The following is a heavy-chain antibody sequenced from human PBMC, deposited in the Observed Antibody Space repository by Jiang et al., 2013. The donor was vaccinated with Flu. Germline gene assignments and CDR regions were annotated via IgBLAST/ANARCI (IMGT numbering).Heavy chain of an antibody. CDR1: GGSFSGYY. CDR2: INHSGST. V-gene: IGHV4-34*01. J-gene: IGHJ4*02. D-gene: IGHD3-3*01. Sequence: LLKPSETLSLTCAAYGGSFSGYYWSWIRQPPGKGLEWIGEINHSGSTNYNPSLKSRVTISVDTSKNQFSLKLSSVTAADTAVYYCARAKNNYDFWSGYYMGFDYWGQGTLVTVSS. CDR3: ARAKNNYDFWSGYYMGFDY.